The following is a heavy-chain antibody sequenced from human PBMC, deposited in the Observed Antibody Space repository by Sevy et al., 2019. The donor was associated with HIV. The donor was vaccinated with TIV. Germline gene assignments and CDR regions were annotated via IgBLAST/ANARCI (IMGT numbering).Heavy chain of an antibody. Sequence: GGSLRFSCAASGFTFRTYSMNWVRQAPGKGLEWLSSISSSSSYIYYADSVKGRFTISRDNAKNSLYLQMNSLRAEDMAVYYCARDLRSGWYYFDYWGQGTLVTVSS. CDR3: ARDLRSGWYYFDY. J-gene: IGHJ4*02. CDR2: ISSSSSYI. CDR1: GFTFRTYS. D-gene: IGHD6-19*01. V-gene: IGHV3-21*01.